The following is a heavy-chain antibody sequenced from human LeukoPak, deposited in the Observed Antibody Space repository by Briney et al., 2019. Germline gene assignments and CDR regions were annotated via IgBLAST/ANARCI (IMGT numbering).Heavy chain of an antibody. CDR2: ISSSGSTI. CDR3: ARDNEYGLGSFAYFDY. Sequence: GGSLRLSCAASGFTFSDYYMSWIRQAPGKGLEWVSYISSSGSTIYYADSVKGRFTISRDKAKNSLYLQMNSLRAEDTAVYYCARDNEYGLGSFAYFDYWGQGTLVTVSS. J-gene: IGHJ4*02. D-gene: IGHD3/OR15-3a*01. CDR1: GFTFSDYY. V-gene: IGHV3-11*01.